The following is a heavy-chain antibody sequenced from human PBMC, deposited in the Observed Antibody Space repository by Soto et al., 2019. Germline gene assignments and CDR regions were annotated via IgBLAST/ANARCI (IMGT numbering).Heavy chain of an antibody. CDR2: IYWDDDK. CDR3: AHRVLRTVFGLVTTTAIYFDF. CDR1: GFSLTTSGVG. D-gene: IGHD3-3*01. Sequence: QITLNESGPTPVKPRQTLTLTCTFSGFSLTTSGVGVGWIRQSPGKAPEWIALIYWDDDKRYSPSLKSRLTITKDTSKNQVVLTMADLDPADTATYYCAHRVLRTVFGLVTTTAIYFDFCGQGTPVAVSS. J-gene: IGHJ4*02. V-gene: IGHV2-5*02.